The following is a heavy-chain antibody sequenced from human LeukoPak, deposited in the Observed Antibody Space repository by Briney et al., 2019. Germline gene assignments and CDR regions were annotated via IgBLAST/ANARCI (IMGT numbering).Heavy chain of an antibody. V-gene: IGHV3-30*18. D-gene: IGHD6-13*01. J-gene: IGHJ4*02. Sequence: GGSLRLSCAASGFIFSSYGMHWVRQAPGKGLEWVAVISYDGSNKYYADSVKGRFTISRDNSKNTLYLQMNSLRAEDTAVYYCAKELRSGIAAAGTVDYWGQGTLVTVSS. CDR1: GFIFSSYG. CDR3: AKELRSGIAAAGTVDY. CDR2: ISYDGSNK.